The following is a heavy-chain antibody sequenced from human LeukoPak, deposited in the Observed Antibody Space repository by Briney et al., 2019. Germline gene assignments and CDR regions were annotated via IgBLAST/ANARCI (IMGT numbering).Heavy chain of an antibody. CDR3: ARAASLDY. V-gene: IGHV7-4-1*02. Sequence: ASVKVSCKTSGLTFSHSAIQWVRQARGQRLEWMGWINTNTGKPTYAQGFTGRFVFSLDSSVSTAYLQINSLNAEGTAVYYCARAASLDYWGQGTLVTVSS. D-gene: IGHD2-2*01. CDR2: INTNTGKP. CDR1: GLTFSHSA. J-gene: IGHJ4*02.